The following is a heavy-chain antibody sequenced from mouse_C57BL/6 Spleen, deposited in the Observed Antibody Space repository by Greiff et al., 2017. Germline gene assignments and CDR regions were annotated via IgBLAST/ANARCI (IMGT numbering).Heavy chain of an antibody. CDR2: IYPRSGNT. J-gene: IGHJ3*01. D-gene: IGHD2-3*01. CDR3: ARKEDGYPFAY. Sequence: QVQLQQSGAELARPGASVKLSCKASGYTFTSYGISWVKQRTGQGLEWIGEIYPRSGNTYYNEKFKGKATLTADKSSSTAYMELRSLTSEDFAVYFCARKEDGYPFAYWGQGTLVTVSA. V-gene: IGHV1-81*01. CDR1: GYTFTSYG.